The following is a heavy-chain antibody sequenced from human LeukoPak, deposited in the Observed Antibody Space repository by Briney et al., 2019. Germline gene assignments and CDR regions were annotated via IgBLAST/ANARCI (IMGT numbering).Heavy chain of an antibody. CDR1: GFTFSSYA. Sequence: SGGSLRLSCAASGFTFSSYAMSWVRQAPGKGLEWVSAIGGSGISTYYADSVKGRFTISRDTSKNTLSLQMDSLRAEDTAVYYCAKDGPTVVSPHDYWGQGTLVTVSS. CDR3: AKDGPTVVSPHDY. D-gene: IGHD4-23*01. V-gene: IGHV3-23*01. J-gene: IGHJ4*02. CDR2: IGGSGIST.